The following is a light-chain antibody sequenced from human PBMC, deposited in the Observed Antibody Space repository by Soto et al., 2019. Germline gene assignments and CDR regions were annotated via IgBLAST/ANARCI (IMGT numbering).Light chain of an antibody. Sequence: EIVLTKSAGALSLSPGERATLSCRVSQRVSSSYLAWYQQKPGHAPRLLIYGTSSRATGIPDRFSGSGSGTDFTLTISRLEPEDFAVYYCQQYGNSPITFGQGTRLEIK. CDR3: QQYGNSPIT. J-gene: IGKJ5*01. CDR1: QRVSSSY. CDR2: GTS. V-gene: IGKV3-20*01.